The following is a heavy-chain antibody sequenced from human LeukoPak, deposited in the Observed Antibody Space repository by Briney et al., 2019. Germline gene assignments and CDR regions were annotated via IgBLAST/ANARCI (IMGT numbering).Heavy chain of an antibody. D-gene: IGHD6-13*01. CDR3: ARHKGIAAAGMRRLYMDV. Sequence: GGSLRLSCAAFGFTFSSYVMNWVRQAPGKGLEWVAVISYDGSNKYYADSVKGRFTISRDNSKNTLYLQMNSLKGDDTAVYYCARHKGIAAAGMRRLYMDVWGKGTTVTISS. J-gene: IGHJ6*03. CDR1: GFTFSSYV. CDR2: ISYDGSNK. V-gene: IGHV3-30*04.